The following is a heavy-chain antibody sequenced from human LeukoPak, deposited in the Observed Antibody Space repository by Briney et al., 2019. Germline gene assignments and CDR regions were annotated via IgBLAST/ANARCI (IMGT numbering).Heavy chain of an antibody. CDR3: AKQHSSSWYGEYDY. J-gene: IGHJ4*02. CDR2: ISGGGGST. CDR1: GFTFSSYA. Sequence: GGSLRLSCAASGFTFSSYAMNWVRRAPGKGLEWVSAISGGGGSTYYADSVKGRFTISRDNSKNTLYLQLNSLRVEDTAVYYCAKQHSSSWYGEYDYWGQGTRVTVSS. V-gene: IGHV3-23*01. D-gene: IGHD6-13*01.